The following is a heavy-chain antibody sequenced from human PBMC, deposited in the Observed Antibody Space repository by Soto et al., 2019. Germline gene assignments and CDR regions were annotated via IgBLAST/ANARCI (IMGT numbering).Heavy chain of an antibody. Sequence: WGSLRLSCAASGFPFISYAMSWVRQAPGKGLEWVSTISGSGGGTYYADSMKGRFTISRDNSKNTLYLQMYSLRVEDTAVYYCARESDHWGQGTLVTVSS. CDR1: GFPFISYA. CDR2: ISGSGGGT. CDR3: ARESDH. J-gene: IGHJ4*02. V-gene: IGHV3-23*01.